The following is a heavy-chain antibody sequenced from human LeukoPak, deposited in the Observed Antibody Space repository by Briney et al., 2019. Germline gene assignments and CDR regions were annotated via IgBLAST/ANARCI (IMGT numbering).Heavy chain of an antibody. V-gene: IGHV3-23*01. J-gene: IGHJ5*02. D-gene: IGHD3-10*01. Sequence: PGGSLRLSCAASGFTFSHYGMSWVRQAPGKGLEWVSAISGSGYSTYYADSVKGRFTISRDNSKNTLYLQMNSLRAEDTAVYYCAKVWFGEGDWFDPWGQGTLVTVSS. CDR2: ISGSGYST. CDR1: GFTFSHYG. CDR3: AKVWFGEGDWFDP.